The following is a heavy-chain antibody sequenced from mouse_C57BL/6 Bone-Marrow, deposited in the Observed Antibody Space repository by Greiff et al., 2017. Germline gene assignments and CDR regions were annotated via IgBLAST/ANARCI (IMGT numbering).Heavy chain of an antibody. J-gene: IGHJ4*01. D-gene: IGHD2-1*01. CDR3: ARGGNDYAMDY. V-gene: IGHV1-55*01. Sequence: QVQLKQPGAELVKPGASVKMSCKASGYTFTSYWITWVKQRPGQGLEWIGDIYPGSGSTNYNEKFKSKATLTVDTSPSTAYMQLSSLTSEDSAVYYCARGGNDYAMDYWGQGTSVTVSS. CDR1: GYTFTSYW. CDR2: IYPGSGST.